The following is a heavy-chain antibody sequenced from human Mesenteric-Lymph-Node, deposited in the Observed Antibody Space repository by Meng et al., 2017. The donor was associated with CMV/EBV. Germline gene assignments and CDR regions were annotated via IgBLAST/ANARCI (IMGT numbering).Heavy chain of an antibody. Sequence: GTISSSYWWSWVRQPPGKGLEWIGEIYHSGSTNYNPSLKSRVTISVDKSKNQFSLKLSSVTAADTAVYYCARDGATVTTGIVSCFDPWGQGTLVTVSS. D-gene: IGHD4-17*01. CDR3: ARDGATVTTGIVSCFDP. CDR2: IYHSGST. V-gene: IGHV4-4*02. CDR1: GTISSSYW. J-gene: IGHJ5*02.